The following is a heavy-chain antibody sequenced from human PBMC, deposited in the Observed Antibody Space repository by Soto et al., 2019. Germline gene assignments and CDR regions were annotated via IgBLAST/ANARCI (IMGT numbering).Heavy chain of an antibody. CDR2: MNTNSGDT. J-gene: IGHJ4*02. CDR3: ARGELLWFGELLR. CDR1: GYTFTSYE. Sequence: QVQLVQSGAEVKKPGASVKVSCKASGYTFTSYEINWVRQATGQGLEWMGWMNTNSGDTGYAQKYQGRVTMTRNTSISTAYMELSSLRSEDTAAYYCARGELLWFGELLRWGQGTLVTVSS. D-gene: IGHD3-10*01. V-gene: IGHV1-8*01.